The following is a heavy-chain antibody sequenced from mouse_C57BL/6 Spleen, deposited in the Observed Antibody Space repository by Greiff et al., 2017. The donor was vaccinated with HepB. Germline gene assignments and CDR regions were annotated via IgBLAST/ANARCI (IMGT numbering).Heavy chain of an antibody. J-gene: IGHJ4*01. Sequence: VQLKQSGPELVKPGASVKMSCKASGYTFTDYNMHWVKQSHGKSLEWIGYINPNNGGTSYNQKFKGKATLTVNKSSSTAYMELRSLTSEDSAVYYCASYDGYRFYAMDYWGQGTSVTVSS. D-gene: IGHD2-3*01. CDR2: INPNNGGT. CDR1: GYTFTDYN. CDR3: ASYDGYRFYAMDY. V-gene: IGHV1-22*01.